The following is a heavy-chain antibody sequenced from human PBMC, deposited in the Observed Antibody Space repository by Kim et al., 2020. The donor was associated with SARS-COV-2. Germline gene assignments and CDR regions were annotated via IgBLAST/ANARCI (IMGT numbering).Heavy chain of an antibody. CDR2: IKSKTDGGTT. J-gene: IGHJ4*02. Sequence: GGSLRLSCAASGFTFSNAWMSWVRQAPGKGLEWVGRIKSKTDGGTTDYAAHVKGRFTISRDDSKNTLYLQMNSLKTEDTAVYYCRNLPRGGYSSGRYREYWGQGTLVTVSS. CDR3: RNLPRGGYSSGRYREY. V-gene: IGHV3-15*01. D-gene: IGHD6-19*01. CDR1: GFTFSNAW.